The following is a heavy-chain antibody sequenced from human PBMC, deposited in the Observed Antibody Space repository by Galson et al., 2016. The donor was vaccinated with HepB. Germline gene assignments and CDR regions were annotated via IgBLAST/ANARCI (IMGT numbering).Heavy chain of an antibody. CDR2: IKQDGSER. Sequence: SLRLSCAASGFTFRTFWMSWVRQAPGKGLEWVANIKQDGSERYYEDSVKGRLTISRDNAKNSLNLQIHSLRAEDTAVYYCARDARSSRRTARNYYGLDVWGKGTTVTVSS. CDR1: GFTFRTFW. D-gene: IGHD2-2*01. CDR3: ARDARSSRRTARNYYGLDV. V-gene: IGHV3-7*01. J-gene: IGHJ6*04.